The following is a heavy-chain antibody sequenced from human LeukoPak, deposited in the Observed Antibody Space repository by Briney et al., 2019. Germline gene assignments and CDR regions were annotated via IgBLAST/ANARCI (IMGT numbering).Heavy chain of an antibody. CDR2: ISSSSSYI. CDR1: GFTFSSYI. V-gene: IGHV3-21*01. CDR3: AREGDITGAPGTEFDY. Sequence: PGGSLRLSCAASGFTFSSYIMNWVRQAPGKGLEWVSSISSSSSYIYYADSVKGRFTISRDNAKNSLYLQMDSLRAEDTAVYFCAREGDITGAPGTEFDYWGQGALVTVSS. D-gene: IGHD6-13*01. J-gene: IGHJ4*02.